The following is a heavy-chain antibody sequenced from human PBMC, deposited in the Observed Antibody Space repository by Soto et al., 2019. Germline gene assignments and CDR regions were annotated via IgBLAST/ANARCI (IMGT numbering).Heavy chain of an antibody. V-gene: IGHV4-39*01. CDR3: ARNLTVVVTLRWFDT. J-gene: IGHJ5*02. CDR1: GGSISSSSYY. Sequence: PSETLSLTCTVSGGSISSSSYYCGWILHPPGKGLEWIGSIYYSVSTYYNPSLKSRVTISVDTSKNQFYLKMSSVTAADTAVYYCARNLTVVVTLRWFDTWGQGTLVTVSS. D-gene: IGHD2-15*01. CDR2: IYYSVST.